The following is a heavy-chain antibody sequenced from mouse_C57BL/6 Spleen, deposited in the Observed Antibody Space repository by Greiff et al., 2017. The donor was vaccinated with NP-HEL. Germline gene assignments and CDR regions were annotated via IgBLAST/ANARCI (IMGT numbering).Heavy chain of an antibody. CDR3: ARVVVPDY. D-gene: IGHD1-3*01. V-gene: IGHV5-17*01. Sequence: DVKLVESGGGLVKPGGSLKLSCAASGFTFSDYGMHWVRQAPEKGLEWVAYISSGSSTIYYADTVKGRFTISRDNAKNTLCLQMTSLRAEDTAMYYCARVVVPDYWGQGTTLTVSS. CDR1: GFTFSDYG. J-gene: IGHJ2*01. CDR2: ISSGSSTI.